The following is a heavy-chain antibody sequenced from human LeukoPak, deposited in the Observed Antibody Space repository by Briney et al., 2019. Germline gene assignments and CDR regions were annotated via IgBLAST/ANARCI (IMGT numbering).Heavy chain of an antibody. V-gene: IGHV3-7*01. J-gene: IGHJ4*02. CDR2: IKPDGSEK. D-gene: IGHD1-26*01. CDR1: GFTFSSYW. CDR3: ARDTVGVTDY. Sequence: GGSLRLSCAASGFTFSSYWMSWVRQAPEKGLEWVTNIKPDGSEKYYVDSVKGRFTISRDNAKNSLYLQMNSLRAEDTALYYCARDTVGVTDYWGQGTLVTVSS.